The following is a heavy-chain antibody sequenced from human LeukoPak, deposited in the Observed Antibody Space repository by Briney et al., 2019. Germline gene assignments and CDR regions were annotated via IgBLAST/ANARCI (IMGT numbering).Heavy chain of an antibody. V-gene: IGHV3-33*01. CDR3: ARGQPPSYYDMDV. CDR1: GFTFSSYG. J-gene: IGHJ6*02. CDR2: IWSDGSSK. Sequence: GGSLRLSCAASGFTFSSYGMHWVRQAPGKGLEWVAFIWSDGSSKHYADSVKGRFTISRANSKNTLYLQMSSLRAEDTALYYCARGQPPSYYDMDVWGQGTTVTVSS. D-gene: IGHD6-13*01.